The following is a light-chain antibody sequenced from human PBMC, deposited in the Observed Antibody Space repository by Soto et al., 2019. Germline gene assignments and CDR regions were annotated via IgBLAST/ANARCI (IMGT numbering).Light chain of an antibody. J-gene: IGLJ3*02. Sequence: QSVLTQPPSTSGTPGQRVAISCSGTSSNIGSHTVTWYQQLPGTAPKLLIYGDDQRPSGVPDRFSGSKSGTSASLAISGLQPEDEVDYYCASWDDRLNGPVFGGGTQLTVL. CDR1: SSNIGSHT. V-gene: IGLV1-44*01. CDR3: ASWDDRLNGPV. CDR2: GDD.